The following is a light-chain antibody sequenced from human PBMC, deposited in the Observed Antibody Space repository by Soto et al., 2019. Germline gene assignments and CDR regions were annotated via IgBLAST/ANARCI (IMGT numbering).Light chain of an antibody. CDR1: QSVSSY. CDR2: DAS. CDR3: QQRST. V-gene: IGKV3-11*01. Sequence: EIVLTQSPGTLSLSPGERATLSCRASQSVSSYLAWYQPKPGQAPRLLIYDASHRATGIPARFTGSGSGTDLTRTISGPAAEDAAVYGAQQRSTVVHGKRLEI. J-gene: IGKJ5*01.